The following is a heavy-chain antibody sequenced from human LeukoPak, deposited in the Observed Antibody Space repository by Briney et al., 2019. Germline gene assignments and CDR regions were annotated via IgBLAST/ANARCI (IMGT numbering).Heavy chain of an antibody. D-gene: IGHD2-21*02. CDR3: AKWGPXCVGDYCPALDS. Sequence: GGSLRLSCVASRFTFSNYWMSWVRQAPGKGLEWVANINQDGSKKPYADSMKGRFTISRDNAKESLYLQLNSLRADDTAVYYCAKWGPXCVGDYCPALDSWGQGTLVTV. V-gene: IGHV3-7*01. CDR2: INQDGSKK. J-gene: IGHJ4*02. CDR1: RFTFSNYW.